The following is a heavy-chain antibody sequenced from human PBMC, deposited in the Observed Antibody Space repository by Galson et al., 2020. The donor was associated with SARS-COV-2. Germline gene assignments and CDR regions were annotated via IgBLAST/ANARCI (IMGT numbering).Heavy chain of an antibody. Sequence: ASVKVSCKTSGYTFTAYYIHWVRQAPGQGLEWMGWINPNSGGTNYAQKFQGWVTMTRDTSISTVYMELSRLKSDDTAVYYCARETEMATFNYFDYWGQGTLVTVSS. V-gene: IGHV1-2*04. D-gene: IGHD5-12*01. CDR2: INPNSGGT. CDR1: GYTFTAYY. J-gene: IGHJ4*02. CDR3: ARETEMATFNYFDY.